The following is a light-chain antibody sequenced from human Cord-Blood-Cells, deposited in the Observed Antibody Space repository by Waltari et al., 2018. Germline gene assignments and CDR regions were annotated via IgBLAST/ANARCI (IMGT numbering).Light chain of an antibody. J-gene: IGLJ3*02. V-gene: IGLV2-14*03. CDR1: SSDVGGYNY. Sequence: QSALTQPASVSGSPGQSITISCPGTSSDVGGYNYVSWYQQHPGKAPKLMIYDVSNRPSGVSNRFSGSKSGNTASLTISGLQAEDEADYYCSSYTSSSTEFGGGTKLTVL. CDR3: SSYTSSSTE. CDR2: DVS.